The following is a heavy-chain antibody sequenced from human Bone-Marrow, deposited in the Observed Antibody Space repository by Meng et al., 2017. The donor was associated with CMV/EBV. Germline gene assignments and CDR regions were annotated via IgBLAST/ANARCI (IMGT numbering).Heavy chain of an antibody. D-gene: IGHD5-18*01. CDR3: ARHSSGYSYGYPSRYNWFDP. V-gene: IGHV4-39*01. Sequence: SGSLSLSCTVSGGSISSSSYYWGWIRQSPGKGLEWIGSIYYSGSTYYNPSLKSRVTISVDTSKNQFSLKLSSVTAADTAVYYCARHSSGYSYGYPSRYNWFDPWAQGTLVTVSS. CDR1: GGSISSSSYY. J-gene: IGHJ5*02. CDR2: IYYSGST.